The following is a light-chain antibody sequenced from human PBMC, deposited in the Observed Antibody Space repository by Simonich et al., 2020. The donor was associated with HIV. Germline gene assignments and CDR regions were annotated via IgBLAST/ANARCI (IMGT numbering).Light chain of an antibody. CDR2: EGS. V-gene: IGLV2-23*01. Sequence: QSALTQPASVSGSPGQSITISCTGTSSEVGSYNLVSWYQQHPGKAPKLMIYEGSKRPSGVSNRFSASKSGNTASLTISGLQAEDEADYYCCSYTGSSTWVFGGGTKLTVL. CDR1: SSEVGSYNL. CDR3: CSYTGSSTWV. J-gene: IGLJ3*02.